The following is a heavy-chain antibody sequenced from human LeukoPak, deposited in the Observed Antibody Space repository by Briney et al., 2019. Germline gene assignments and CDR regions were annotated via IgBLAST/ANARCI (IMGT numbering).Heavy chain of an antibody. CDR1: GFTFSTFA. CDR3: AAVDVDTAFP. D-gene: IGHD5-18*01. J-gene: IGHJ5*02. Sequence: GGSLRLSCAASGFTFSTFAMIWVRQPPGKGLEWVSAISGSGGSTYYADSVKGRFTISRDNSKNTLYLQMNSLRAEDTAVYYCAAVDVDTAFPWGQGTLVTVSS. CDR2: ISGSGGST. V-gene: IGHV3-23*01.